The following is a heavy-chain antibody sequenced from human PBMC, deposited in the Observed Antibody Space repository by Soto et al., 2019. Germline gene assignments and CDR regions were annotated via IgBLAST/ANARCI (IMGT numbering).Heavy chain of an antibody. Sequence: TSETLSLTCTVSGGSISSSSYYWGWIRQPPGKGLEWIGSIYYSGSTYYKPSLKSRVTISVDTSKNQFSLKLSSVTAADTAVYYCARLVLGGLYDFWSGKNFNGMDVWGQGTTVTVSS. CDR3: ARLVLGGLYDFWSGKNFNGMDV. CDR2: IYYSGST. J-gene: IGHJ6*02. D-gene: IGHD3-3*01. V-gene: IGHV4-39*01. CDR1: GGSISSSSYY.